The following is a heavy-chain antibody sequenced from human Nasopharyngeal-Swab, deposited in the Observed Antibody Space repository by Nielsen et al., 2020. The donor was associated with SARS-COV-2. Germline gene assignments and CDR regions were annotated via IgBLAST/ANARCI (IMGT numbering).Heavy chain of an antibody. CDR3: AKGRGIVVVPAAGDGMDV. CDR2: ISGSGSST. D-gene: IGHD2-2*01. J-gene: IGHJ6*02. V-gene: IGHV3-23*01. Sequence: VRQAPGKGLEWVSAISGSGSSTYYADSVKGRFTISRDNSKNTLYLQMNSLRAEDTAVYYCAKGRGIVVVPAAGDGMDVWGQGTTVTVSS.